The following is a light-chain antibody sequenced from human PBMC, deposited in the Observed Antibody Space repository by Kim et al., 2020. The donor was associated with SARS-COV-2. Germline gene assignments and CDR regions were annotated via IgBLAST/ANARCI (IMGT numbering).Light chain of an antibody. CDR2: DAS. V-gene: IGKV3-11*01. Sequence: EIVLTQSPATLSLSPGERATLSCRASQSVSTYLAWYQQRPGQAPRLLIYDASKRATGTPARFSGTGSGTDFTLTIGSLEPEDFAVYYCQQRSNWPITFGQGTRLEIK. CDR1: QSVSTY. J-gene: IGKJ5*01. CDR3: QQRSNWPIT.